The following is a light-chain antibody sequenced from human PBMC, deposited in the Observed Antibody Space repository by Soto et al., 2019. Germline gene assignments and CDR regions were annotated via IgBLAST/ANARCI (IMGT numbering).Light chain of an antibody. CDR1: QGVSSY. CDR3: QQYGSSLT. J-gene: IGKJ1*01. V-gene: IGKV3-20*01. Sequence: ILMTQSPASLSVSPGERATISCRASQGVSSYLAWYQQKSGKAPRLLIYAASTLHSGVPSRFSGSGSGTDFTLTISRVEPEDFAVYYCQQYGSSLTFGPGTKVDIK. CDR2: AAS.